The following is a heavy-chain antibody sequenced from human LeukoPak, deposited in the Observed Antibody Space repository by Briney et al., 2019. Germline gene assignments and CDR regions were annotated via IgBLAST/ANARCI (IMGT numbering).Heavy chain of an antibody. CDR2: TRNKANSYST. J-gene: IGHJ4*02. D-gene: IGHD4-23*01. Sequence: GGSLRLSCAASGFTFSSYAMSWVRQAPGKGLEWVGRTRNKANSYSTEYAASVRGRFTISRDDSKNSLYLQMNSLKTEDTAVYYCARGGMTTVVTTPDYWGQGTLVIVSS. V-gene: IGHV3-72*01. CDR1: GFTFSSYA. CDR3: ARGGMTTVVTTPDY.